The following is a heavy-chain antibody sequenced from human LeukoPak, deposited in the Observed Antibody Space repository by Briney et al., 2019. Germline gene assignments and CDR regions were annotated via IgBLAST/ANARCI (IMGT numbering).Heavy chain of an antibody. CDR3: ARRSSYSGSYD. V-gene: IGHV4-39*01. D-gene: IGHD1-26*01. J-gene: IGHJ4*02. Sequence: SETLSLTCTVSGGSISSSSYYWGWIRQPPGKGLEWIGSIYYSGSTCYNPSLKSRVTISVDTSKNQFSLKLSSVTAADTAVYYCARRSSYSGSYDWGQGTLVTVSS. CDR2: IYYSGST. CDR1: GGSISSSSYY.